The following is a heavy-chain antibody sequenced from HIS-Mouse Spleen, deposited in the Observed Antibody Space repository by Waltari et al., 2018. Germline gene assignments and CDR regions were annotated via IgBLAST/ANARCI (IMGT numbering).Heavy chain of an antibody. CDR1: GGPISSSSSY. CDR2: IYYSGST. Sequence: QLQLQESGPGLVKPSETLSLTCTVSGGPISSSSSYWGWISPPPGKGLEWIRSIYYSGSTYYNPSLKSRVTISVDTSKNQFSLKLSSVTAADTAVYYCAREIPYSSSWYDWYFDLWGRGTLVTVSS. CDR3: AREIPYSSSWYDWYFDL. V-gene: IGHV4-39*07. J-gene: IGHJ2*01. D-gene: IGHD6-13*01.